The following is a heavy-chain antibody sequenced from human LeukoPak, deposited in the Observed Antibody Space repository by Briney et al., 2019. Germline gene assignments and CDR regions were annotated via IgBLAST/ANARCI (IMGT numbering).Heavy chain of an antibody. CDR2: IYHSGST. Sequence: SETLSLTCTVSGGSISSGGYYWSWIRQPPGKGLEWIGYIYHSGSTYYNPSLKSRVTISVDTSKNQFSLKLSSVTAADTAVYYCARESPVVPAGTYYYYYYMDVWGKGTTVTVSS. CDR3: ARESPVVPAGTYYYYYYMDV. J-gene: IGHJ6*03. D-gene: IGHD2-2*01. V-gene: IGHV4-30-2*01. CDR1: GGSISSGGYY.